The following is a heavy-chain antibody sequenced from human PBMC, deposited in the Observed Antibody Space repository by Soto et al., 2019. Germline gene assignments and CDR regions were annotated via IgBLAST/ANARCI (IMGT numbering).Heavy chain of an antibody. D-gene: IGHD2-2*02. CDR3: ARSLTEGYCIITGGYTRPLYGMDV. V-gene: IGHV1-2*02. CDR1: GYTFSGYY. J-gene: IGHJ6*02. CDR2: INPNSGGT. Sequence: ASVKVSCKASGYTFSGYYIHWLRQAPGQGLEWMGWINPNSGGTNYAQKFQGRVTVTRDTPTSTAYMELSRLTSDDTAVYYCARSLTEGYCIITGGYTRPLYGMDVWGQGTTVPVSS.